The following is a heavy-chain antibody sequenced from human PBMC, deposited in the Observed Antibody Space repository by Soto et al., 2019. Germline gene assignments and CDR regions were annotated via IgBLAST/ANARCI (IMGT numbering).Heavy chain of an antibody. J-gene: IGHJ4*02. V-gene: IGHV4-39*07. Sequence: ASETLSLTCTVSGGSISSSSYYWGWVRPPPGKGVEWIGDIYYSGSTNYNPSLKSRVTISVDTSKNQSSLKLSSVTDADTAVYYCARDPSYYGSGSYYYFDYWGQGALVTVSS. CDR3: ARDPSYYGSGSYYYFDY. D-gene: IGHD3-10*01. CDR1: GGSISSSSYY. CDR2: IYYSGST.